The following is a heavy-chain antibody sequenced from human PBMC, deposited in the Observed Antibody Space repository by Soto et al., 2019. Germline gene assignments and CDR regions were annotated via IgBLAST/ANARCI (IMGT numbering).Heavy chain of an antibody. CDR3: AKRLALAGTSHHFVH. J-gene: IGHJ4*02. Sequence: GGSLRLSCAASGFTFSSYAMSWVRQAPGKGLEWVSTSGTSGNTYYADSVKGRFTVSRDNSKNTLFLQMNSLRADDTAEYYCAKRLALAGTSHHFVHWGQGTLVTVSS. CDR2: SGTSGNT. D-gene: IGHD6-19*01. CDR1: GFTFSSYA. V-gene: IGHV3-23*01.